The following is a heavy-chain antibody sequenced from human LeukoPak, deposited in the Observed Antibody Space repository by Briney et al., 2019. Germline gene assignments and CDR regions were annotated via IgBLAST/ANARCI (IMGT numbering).Heavy chain of an antibody. Sequence: GRSLRLSCEASGFTFSSYGMHWVRQAPGKGLEWVAVVSADGSNKQYADSVKGRFTISRDNSKNTLYLTLNGLSTEDTAVYYCAKGGVSDSGSWYGDYFDYWGQGTLVTVSS. CDR2: VSADGSNK. V-gene: IGHV3-30*18. CDR3: AKGGVSDSGSWYGDYFDY. D-gene: IGHD6-13*01. CDR1: GFTFSSYG. J-gene: IGHJ4*02.